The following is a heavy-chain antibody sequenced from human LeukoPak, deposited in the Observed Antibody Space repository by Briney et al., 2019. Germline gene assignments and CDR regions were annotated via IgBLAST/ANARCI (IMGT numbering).Heavy chain of an antibody. CDR2: IYYSGST. CDR3: ARYSSSWYYFDY. D-gene: IGHD6-13*01. Sequence: SETLSLTCTVSGGSISSYYWSWIRQPPGKGLEWIGYIYYSGSTNYNPSLKSRVTISVDTSKNQFSLKLSSVTAADTAVYYCARYSSSWYYFDYWGQGALVTVSS. CDR1: GGSISSYY. J-gene: IGHJ4*02. V-gene: IGHV4-59*01.